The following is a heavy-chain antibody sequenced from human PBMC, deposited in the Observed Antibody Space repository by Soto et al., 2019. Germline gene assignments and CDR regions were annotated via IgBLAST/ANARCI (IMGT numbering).Heavy chain of an antibody. J-gene: IGHJ4*02. V-gene: IGHV4-39*01. Sequence: PSETLSLTCTVSGGSISSSRYYWGWIRQPPGKGLEWIGSIYYSGSTYYNPSLKSRVTISVDTSKNQFSLKLSSVTAADTAVYYCARHYYDSGHFDYWGQGTLVTVSS. CDR2: IYYSGST. D-gene: IGHD3-22*01. CDR1: GGSISSSRYY. CDR3: ARHYYDSGHFDY.